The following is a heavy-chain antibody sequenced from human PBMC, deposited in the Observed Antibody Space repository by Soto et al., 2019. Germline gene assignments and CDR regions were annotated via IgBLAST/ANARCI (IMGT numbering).Heavy chain of an antibody. CDR2: FNHSGSS. CDR3: TRGLFSGSYYSGGWYYFDS. Sequence: SATLSLTCAVSGGSLSGYICTWIRQTPGKGLQWIGQFNHSGSSIYNPSLKNRVTISTMSNNKFSLELSSVTAADTAVYYCTRGLFSGSYYSGGWYYFDSWGQGTMVT. D-gene: IGHD1-26*01. J-gene: IGHJ4*02. V-gene: IGHV4-34*01. CDR1: GGSLSGYI.